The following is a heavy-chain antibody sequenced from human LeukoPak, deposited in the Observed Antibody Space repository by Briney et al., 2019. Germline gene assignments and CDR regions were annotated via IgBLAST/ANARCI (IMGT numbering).Heavy chain of an antibody. Sequence: SETLSLTCTVSGGSVSSSSYYWGWIRQPPGKGLEWIGSIYYSGSTYYNPSLKSRVTISVDTSENQFSLKLSSVTAADTAVYYCARQDGDYGPGPNWFDPWGQGTLVTVSS. CDR2: IYYSGST. CDR3: ARQDGDYGPGPNWFDP. D-gene: IGHD4-17*01. CDR1: GGSVSSSSYY. V-gene: IGHV4-39*01. J-gene: IGHJ5*02.